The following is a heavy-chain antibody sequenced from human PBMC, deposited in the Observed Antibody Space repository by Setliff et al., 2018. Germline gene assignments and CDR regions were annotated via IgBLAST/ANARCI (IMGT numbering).Heavy chain of an antibody. V-gene: IGHV4-39*01. CDR1: GGPINSDRYY. J-gene: IGHJ4*02. CDR2: MYSSGST. CDR3: ASHPRVTISGVVAVDY. D-gene: IGHD3-3*01. Sequence: SETLSLTCTVSGGPINSDRYYWGWIRQPPGKGLEWIGSMYSSGSTYYNPSLKSRVTISVDTSQNQFSLKLSSVTAADTAAYYCASHPRVTISGVVAVDYWGQGILVTVS.